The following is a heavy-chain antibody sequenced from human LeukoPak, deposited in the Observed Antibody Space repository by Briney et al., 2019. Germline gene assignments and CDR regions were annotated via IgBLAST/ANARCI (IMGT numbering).Heavy chain of an antibody. CDR2: IRYDGSNK. CDR1: GFTFSSYG. Sequence: GGSLRLSCAASGFTFSSYGMHWVRQAPGKGLEWVAFIRYDGSNKYYADSVKGRFTISRDNSKNTLYLQMNSLRAEDTAVYYCARVGELMVYAPHGPDDAFDIWGQGTMVTVSS. D-gene: IGHD2-8*01. V-gene: IGHV3-30*02. CDR3: ARVGELMVYAPHGPDDAFDI. J-gene: IGHJ3*02.